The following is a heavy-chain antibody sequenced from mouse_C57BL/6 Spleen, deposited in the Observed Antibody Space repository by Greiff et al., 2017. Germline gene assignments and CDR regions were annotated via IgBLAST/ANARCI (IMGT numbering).Heavy chain of an antibody. CDR2: ISDGGSYT. Sequence: DVKLVESGGGLVKPGGSLKLSCAASGFTFSSYAMSWVRQTPEKRLEWVATISDGGSYTYYPDNVKGRFTITRDNAKNNLYLQMSHLKSEDTAMYYCARDKHYFDYWGQGTTLTVSS. CDR3: ARDKHYFDY. CDR1: GFTFSSYA. J-gene: IGHJ2*01. V-gene: IGHV5-4*01.